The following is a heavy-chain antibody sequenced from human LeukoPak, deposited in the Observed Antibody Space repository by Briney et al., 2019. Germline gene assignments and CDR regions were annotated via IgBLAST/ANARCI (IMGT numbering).Heavy chain of an antibody. CDR3: ASQSGYSSGWYPV. D-gene: IGHD6-19*01. Sequence: SETLPLTCTVSGGSISSYYWSWIRQPPGKGLEWIGYIYYSGSTNYNPSLKSRVTISVDTSKNQFSLKLSSVTAADTAVYYCASQSGYSSGWYPVWGQGTLVTVSS. V-gene: IGHV4-59*08. CDR1: GGSISSYY. CDR2: IYYSGST. J-gene: IGHJ4*02.